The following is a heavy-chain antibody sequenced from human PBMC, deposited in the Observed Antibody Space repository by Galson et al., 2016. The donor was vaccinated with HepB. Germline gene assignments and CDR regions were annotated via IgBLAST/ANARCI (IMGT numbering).Heavy chain of an antibody. Sequence: SLRLSCAASGFTFSSYDMSWGRQAPGKGLEWVSRISCSAGSTYYDDSVKGRFTISRDNSKNTLSLQMDSPRAEDTAVYYCAKSPVMITFGGINVIPVHWFDPWGQGTLVTVSS. CDR3: AKSPVMITFGGINVIPVHWFDP. CDR1: GFTFSSYD. D-gene: IGHD3-16*02. CDR2: ISCSAGST. V-gene: IGHV3-23*01. J-gene: IGHJ5*02.